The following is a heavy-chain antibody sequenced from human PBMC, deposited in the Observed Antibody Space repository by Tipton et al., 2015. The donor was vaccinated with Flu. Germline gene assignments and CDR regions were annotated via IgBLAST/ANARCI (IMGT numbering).Heavy chain of an antibody. Sequence: GLVKPSETLSLTCGVSGNSIRSSDYYWGWIRQPPGKGLEWIGNVHRSGNAYYSPSFKSRISMSVDTSRNQFSLRLTSVTAADAAVYYCARRDYSNYVSEPKNWFDPWGQGTLVTVSS. J-gene: IGHJ5*02. CDR1: GNSIRSSDYY. D-gene: IGHD4-11*01. CDR3: ARRDYSNYVSEPKNWFDP. CDR2: VHRSGNA. V-gene: IGHV4-38-2*01.